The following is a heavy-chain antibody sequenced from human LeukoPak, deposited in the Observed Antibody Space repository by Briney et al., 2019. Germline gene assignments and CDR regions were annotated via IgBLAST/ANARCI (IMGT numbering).Heavy chain of an antibody. CDR1: GYTFTNYW. J-gene: IGHJ4*02. CDR2: IYPGDSDT. Sequence: GESLKISCKGSGYTFTNYWIAWVRQMPGKGPEWMGIIYPGDSDTRYSPSFQGQVTISADKSINTAYLQWSSLKASDTAMYYCARSRSEIGVYDYWGQGTLVTVSS. V-gene: IGHV5-51*01. CDR3: ARSRSEIGVYDY. D-gene: IGHD3-22*01.